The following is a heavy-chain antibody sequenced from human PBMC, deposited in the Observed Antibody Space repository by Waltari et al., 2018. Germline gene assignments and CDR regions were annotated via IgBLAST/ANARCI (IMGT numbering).Heavy chain of an antibody. D-gene: IGHD1-26*01. CDR3: ARKPIFSGAYYYFDF. J-gene: IGHJ4*02. V-gene: IGHV4-39*01. CDR1: GASISSTSYV. CDR2: IHYSGTT. Sequence: QLQLQESGPGLVRPSETLSLPCSVSGASISSTSYVWGSFRQPPGKGLEWMASIHYSGTTHYDPSLQSRITISVDTSRNQLYLRLNSVAAADTAVYYCARKPIFSGAYYYFDFWGQGTLVTVSS.